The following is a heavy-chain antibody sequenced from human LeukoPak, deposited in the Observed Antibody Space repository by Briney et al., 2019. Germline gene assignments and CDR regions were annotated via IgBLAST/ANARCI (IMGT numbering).Heavy chain of an antibody. CDR1: GFTFDEYG. J-gene: IGHJ4*02. D-gene: IGHD1-26*01. Sequence: PGGSLRLSCAASGFTFDEYGMSWVRQAPGKGLEWVSSINWDGGSTAYADSVQGRFTISRDNAKNSLHLQMKSLRAGDTALYYCARDSSSGSSLDYWGQGTLVTVSS. CDR3: ARDSSSGSSLDY. CDR2: INWDGGST. V-gene: IGHV3-20*04.